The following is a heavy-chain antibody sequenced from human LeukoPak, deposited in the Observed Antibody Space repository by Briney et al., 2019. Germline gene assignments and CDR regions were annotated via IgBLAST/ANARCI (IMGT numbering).Heavy chain of an antibody. V-gene: IGHV4-4*07. CDR3: ARRPPPDFDY. J-gene: IGHJ4*02. CDR2: IHPSGST. Sequence: SETLSFTCTVSGDSISDYYWSWVRQPAGRGLEWIGRIHPSGSTNYNPSLKSRVTLSVDTSKNQFSLKLSSVTAADTAVYYCARRPPPDFDYWGRGTLVTVSS. CDR1: GDSISDYY.